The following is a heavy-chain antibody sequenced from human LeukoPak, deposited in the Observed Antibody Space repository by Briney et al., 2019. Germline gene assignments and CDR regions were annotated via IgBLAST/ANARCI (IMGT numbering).Heavy chain of an antibody. J-gene: IGHJ4*02. CDR1: GFTFSSYW. D-gene: IGHD3-22*01. V-gene: IGHV3-7*01. Sequence: GGSLRLSCAASGFTFSSYWMSWVRQAPGKGLEWVANIKQDGSEKYYVDSVKGRFTISRDNAKNSLYLQMNSLRAEDTAVYYCARESLYYYDSSGYFHLFDYWGQGTLVTVSS. CDR3: ARESLYYYDSSGYFHLFDY. CDR2: IKQDGSEK.